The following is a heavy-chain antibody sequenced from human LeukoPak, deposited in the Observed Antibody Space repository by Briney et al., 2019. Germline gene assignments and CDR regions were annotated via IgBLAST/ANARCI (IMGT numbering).Heavy chain of an antibody. Sequence: ASVKVSCKASGYTLTELSMHWVRQAPGKGLEWMGGFDPEDGETIYAQKFQGRVTMTEDTSTDTAYMELSSLRSEDTAVYYCATAGIGSYDAFDIWGQGTMVTVSS. CDR1: GYTLTELS. D-gene: IGHD6-13*01. CDR3: ATAGIGSYDAFDI. V-gene: IGHV1-24*01. J-gene: IGHJ3*02. CDR2: FDPEDGET.